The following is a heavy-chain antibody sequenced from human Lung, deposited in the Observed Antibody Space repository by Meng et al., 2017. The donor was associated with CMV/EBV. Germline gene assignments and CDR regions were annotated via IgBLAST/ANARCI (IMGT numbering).Heavy chain of an antibody. D-gene: IGHD2-21*02. CDR2: VYYNGRT. V-gene: IGHV4-59*01. CDR3: AREQVTGTRAYYFGLDV. CDR1: GGSISTYH. Sequence: SETLSLXXIVSGGSISTYHWSWIRQPPGKGLEWIGYVYYNGRTNYTPSLKSRLTISVDTSKNHFYLKLSSVTAADTAVYYCAREQVTGTRAYYFGLDVWGQGTTVTVSS. J-gene: IGHJ6*02.